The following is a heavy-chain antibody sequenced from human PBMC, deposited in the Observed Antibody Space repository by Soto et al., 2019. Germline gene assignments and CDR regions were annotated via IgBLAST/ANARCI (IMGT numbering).Heavy chain of an antibody. V-gene: IGHV4-59*01. CDR2: IYYCGST. CDR3: ARGSSGWPPRLAY. D-gene: IGHD6-19*01. J-gene: IGHJ4*02. CDR1: GGPISSYD. Sequence: QVQLQESGPGLVKPSETLSLNCTVSGGPISSYDWSWIRQSPGKGLEWVRYIYYCGSTNYNPSLMSRVTISVDTSKNQFSLELSSVTAADTAVYYCARGSSGWPPRLAYWGQGTLVTVSS.